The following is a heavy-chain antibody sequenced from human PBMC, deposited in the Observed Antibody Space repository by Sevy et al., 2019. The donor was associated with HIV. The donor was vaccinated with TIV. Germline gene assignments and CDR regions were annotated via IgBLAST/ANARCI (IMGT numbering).Heavy chain of an antibody. J-gene: IGHJ6*02. CDR2: ISGSGGST. Sequence: GESLKISCAASGFTFSSYAMSWVRQAPGKGLEWVSAISGSGGSTYDADSVKGRFTISRDNSKNTLYLQMNGLRAEDTAVYYCAKQYYYGSGSYYNAGYYYYGMDVWGQGTTVTVSS. V-gene: IGHV3-23*01. D-gene: IGHD3-10*01. CDR3: AKQYYYGSGSYYNAGYYYYGMDV. CDR1: GFTFSSYA.